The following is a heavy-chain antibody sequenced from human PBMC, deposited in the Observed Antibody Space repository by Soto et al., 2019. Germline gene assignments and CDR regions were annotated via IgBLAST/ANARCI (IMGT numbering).Heavy chain of an antibody. CDR3: AREPTTVTTWDVYFDY. J-gene: IGHJ4*02. CDR1: GYTFTSYG. V-gene: IGHV1-18*01. D-gene: IGHD4-17*01. CDR2: IRAYNGNT. Sequence: QVQLVQSGAEGKKPGASVKVSCKASGYTFTSYGISWVRQAPGQGLEWMGWIRAYNGNTNYAQKLQGRILMTTDATTNPSYMALRSLRSDDTAVSYCAREPTTVTTWDVYFDYWGQGTLVTVSS.